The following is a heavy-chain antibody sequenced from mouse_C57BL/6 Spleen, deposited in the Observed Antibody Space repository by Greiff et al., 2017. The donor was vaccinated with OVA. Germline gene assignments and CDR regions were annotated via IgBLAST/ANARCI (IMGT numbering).Heavy chain of an antibody. J-gene: IGHJ4*01. V-gene: IGHV1-69*01. CDR1: GYTFTSYW. Sequence: QVQLQQPGAELVMPGASVKLSCKASGYTFTSYWMHWVKQRPGQGLEWIGEIDPSDSYTNYNQKFKGKSTLTVDKSSSTAYMQLSSLTSEDSAVYYCARSASYGYAMDYWGQGTSVTVSS. CDR3: ARSASYGYAMDY. D-gene: IGHD1-1*02. CDR2: IDPSDSYT.